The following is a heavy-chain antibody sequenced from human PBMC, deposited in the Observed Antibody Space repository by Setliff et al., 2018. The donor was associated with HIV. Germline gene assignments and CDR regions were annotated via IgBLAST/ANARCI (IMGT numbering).Heavy chain of an antibody. J-gene: IGHJ4*02. CDR1: GYTFTRYA. D-gene: IGHD2-2*01. V-gene: IGHV1-3*01. CDR3: ARVPRYCSSTSCSYYFDY. CDR2: INVGNGNT. Sequence: ASVKVSCKASGYTFTRYAMHWVRQAHGQRPERMGWINVGNGNTKHSQKFQGRVTITRDTSASTAYMELSSLRSEDTAVYYCARVPRYCSSTSCSYYFDYWGQGTLVTVSS.